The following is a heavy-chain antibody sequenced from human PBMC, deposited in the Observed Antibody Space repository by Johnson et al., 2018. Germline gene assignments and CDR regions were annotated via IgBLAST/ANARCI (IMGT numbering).Heavy chain of an antibody. V-gene: IGHV3-23*01. J-gene: IGHJ6*03. Sequence: VQLQESGGGLVQPGGSLRLSCATSGLPSAMSWVRQPAGKGLEWVSAINGRSDGTYYADSVKGRFTISRDRSTNTLYLQMNSPRVEDTAVYYCAKDGGVAVALRYTDVWGRGTAVTVSS. CDR1: GLPSA. CDR2: INGRSDGT. CDR3: AKDGGVAVALRYTDV. D-gene: IGHD3-16*01.